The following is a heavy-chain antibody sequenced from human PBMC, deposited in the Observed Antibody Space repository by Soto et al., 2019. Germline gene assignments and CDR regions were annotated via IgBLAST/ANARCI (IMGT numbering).Heavy chain of an antibody. CDR1: GFTFSNYP. Sequence: EVQVSESGGGLVQPGGSLRLSCATSGFTFSNYPMNWVRQAPGKRLEWVSGISAGGDLTYYADSVKGRVTIFRDNSKNPVSLRMNSLRVEDTAVYYCARRVWGQGTLVTVSS. CDR3: ARRV. CDR2: ISAGGDLT. V-gene: IGHV3-23*01. J-gene: IGHJ4*02.